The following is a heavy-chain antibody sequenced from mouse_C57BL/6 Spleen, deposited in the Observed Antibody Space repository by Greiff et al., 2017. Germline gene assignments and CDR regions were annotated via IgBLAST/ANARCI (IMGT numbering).Heavy chain of an antibody. V-gene: IGHV5-17*01. J-gene: IGHJ3*01. Sequence: EVKLVASGGGLVKPGGSLKLSCAASGFTFSDSGMHWFRQAPEKGLEWVAYISSGSSTLYYADTVEGRFNISRDNAKNTLFLQMTSLRSEDTAMYYCARIYDGYFWFAYWGQGTLVTVSA. CDR2: ISSGSSTL. D-gene: IGHD2-3*01. CDR3: ARIYDGYFWFAY. CDR1: GFTFSDSG.